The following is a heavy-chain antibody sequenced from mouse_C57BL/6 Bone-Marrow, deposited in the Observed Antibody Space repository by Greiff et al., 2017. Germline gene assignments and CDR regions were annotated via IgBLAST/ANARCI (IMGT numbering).Heavy chain of an antibody. CDR1: GYTFTDHT. V-gene: IGHV1-78*01. CDR3: AGRGDGYPFFDD. CDR2: IYPRDGST. D-gene: IGHD2-3*01. Sequence: QVQLQQSDAELVKPGASVKISCKASGYTFTDHTIHWMKQRPEQGLEWIGYIYPRDGSTTYNEKFKGKATLTADKSSSTAYMQLNSLTSEDSAVYFCAGRGDGYPFFDDWGQGTTLTVSS. J-gene: IGHJ2*01.